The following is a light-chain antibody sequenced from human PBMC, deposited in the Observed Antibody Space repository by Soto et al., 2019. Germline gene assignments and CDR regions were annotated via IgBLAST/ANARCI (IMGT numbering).Light chain of an antibody. CDR1: QTISTY. Sequence: DIQMTQSPSSLSASVGDRVTITCRASQTISTYLNWYQQNPGKAPKLLIYAASTLQSVIPSRFSGSGSRTDFTLTISTLQPEDFATYYSQLSHRIPYTFGQGTKQEIK. J-gene: IGKJ2*01. CDR2: AAS. V-gene: IGKV1-39*01. CDR3: QLSHRIPYT.